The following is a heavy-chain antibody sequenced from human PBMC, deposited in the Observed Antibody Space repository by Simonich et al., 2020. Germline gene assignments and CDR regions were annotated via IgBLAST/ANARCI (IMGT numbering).Heavy chain of an antibody. Sequence: QVQLVQSGAEEKKPGASVKISCTASVNTVTRYHKHWVRQAPGQGLEWMGAIDPNSVGTNYADKFQGRVTITRDTSISAAYRELSMRRSDYTAVYYCARELMNALDIWGQGTMVTVSS. V-gene: IGHV1-2*07. J-gene: IGHJ3*02. D-gene: IGHD2-8*01. CDR1: VNTVTRYH. CDR3: ARELMNALDI. CDR2: IDPNSVGT.